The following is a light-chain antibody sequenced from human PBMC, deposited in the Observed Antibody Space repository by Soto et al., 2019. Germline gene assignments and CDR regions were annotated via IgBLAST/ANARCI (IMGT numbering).Light chain of an antibody. Sequence: EIVLTQSPGTLSLSPGERATLSCRASQSVTSNYLAWYQQKPGQAPRLLIYGASSRATGIPDRFSGSGSGTDFTLNISRLDPEDFAVYYCQQYADSPRTFGQG. CDR2: GAS. V-gene: IGKV3-20*01. CDR3: QQYADSPRT. J-gene: IGKJ1*01. CDR1: QSVTSNY.